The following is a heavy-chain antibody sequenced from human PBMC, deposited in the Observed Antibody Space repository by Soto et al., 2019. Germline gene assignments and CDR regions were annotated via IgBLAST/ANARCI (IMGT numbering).Heavy chain of an antibody. CDR1: GFTFSSYA. J-gene: IGHJ4*02. CDR2: ISGSGGST. D-gene: IGHD3-22*01. CDR3: AKDLLRSGGSSGYRGARYFVY. Sequence: EVQLLESGGGLVQPGGSLRLSCAASGFTFSSYAMSWVRQAPGKGLEWVSAISGSGGSTYYADSVKGRFTISRDNSKNTLYRQMNSLGAEDTAVYYWAKDLLRSGGSSGYRGARYFVYWGQGPLVTVSS. V-gene: IGHV3-23*01.